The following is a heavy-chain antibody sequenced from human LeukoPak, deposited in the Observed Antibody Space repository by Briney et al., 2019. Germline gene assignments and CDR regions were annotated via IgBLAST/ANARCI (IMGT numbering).Heavy chain of an antibody. V-gene: IGHV4-61*02. Sequence: SQTLSLTCTVSGDSISGNHYWNWIRQPAGKGLEWIGRIFTSGSTNYNPSLKSRVTMSVDTSKNQFSLKLSSVTAADTAVYYCARGDTALVNFDYWGQGTLVTVSS. CDR1: GDSISGNHY. J-gene: IGHJ4*02. CDR2: IFTSGST. CDR3: ARGDTALVNFDY. D-gene: IGHD5-18*01.